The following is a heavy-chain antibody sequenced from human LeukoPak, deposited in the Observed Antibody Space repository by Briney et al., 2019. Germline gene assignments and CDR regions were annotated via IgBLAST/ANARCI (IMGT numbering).Heavy chain of an antibody. J-gene: IGHJ4*02. CDR3: AREPPYSSGLDY. V-gene: IGHV3-53*01. D-gene: IGHD6-19*01. Sequence: GGSLRLSCSASGFISSTSAMNWVRQAPGKGLEWVSVIYVDGSTYYADSVKGRFSISRDNSKNTLSLQMNSLRAEDTAVYYCAREPPYSSGLDYWGQGTLVTVSS. CDR1: GFISSTSA. CDR2: IYVDGST.